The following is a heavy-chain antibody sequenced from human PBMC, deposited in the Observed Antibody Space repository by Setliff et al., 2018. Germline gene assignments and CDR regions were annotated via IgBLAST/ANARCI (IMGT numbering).Heavy chain of an antibody. V-gene: IGHV3-11*04. CDR1: GFTFSDYY. D-gene: IGHD1-26*01. J-gene: IGHJ3*02. CDR2: ISRGGNTI. Sequence: PGGSLRLSCAASGFTFSDYYMTWSRQAPGKGLEWVSYISRGGNTIYYADSVKGRFTISRDNARDSLFLQMNTLRAEDTAVYYCSREVVGAPSAFDIWGQGTMVTVSS. CDR3: SREVVGAPSAFDI.